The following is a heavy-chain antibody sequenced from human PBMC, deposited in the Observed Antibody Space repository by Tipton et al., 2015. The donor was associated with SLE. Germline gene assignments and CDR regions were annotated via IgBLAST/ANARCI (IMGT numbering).Heavy chain of an antibody. V-gene: IGHV3-48*01. CDR3: ARQPRDSSGYYSDAFDI. J-gene: IGHJ3*02. CDR2: ISSSSSTI. D-gene: IGHD3-22*01. Sequence: SLRLSCAASGFTFSSYSMNWVRQAPGKGLEWVSYISSSSSTIYYADSVKGRFTISRDNAKNSLYRQMNSLRAEDTAGYYCARQPRDSSGYYSDAFDIWGQGTMVTVSS. CDR1: GFTFSSYS.